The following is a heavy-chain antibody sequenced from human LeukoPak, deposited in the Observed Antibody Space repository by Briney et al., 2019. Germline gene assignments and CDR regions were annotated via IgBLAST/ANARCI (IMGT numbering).Heavy chain of an antibody. V-gene: IGHV3-72*01. D-gene: IGHD3-10*01. Sequence: PGGSLRLSCAASGFTFSDHYMDWVRQAPGKGLEWVGRIRNKANRYTTEYAASVKGRFTISRDDSKNLLYLQMSGLVSEDTAVYYCARELRDSGSYWGQGTLVTVSS. CDR1: GFTFSDHY. CDR2: IRNKANRYTT. J-gene: IGHJ4*02. CDR3: ARELRDSGSY.